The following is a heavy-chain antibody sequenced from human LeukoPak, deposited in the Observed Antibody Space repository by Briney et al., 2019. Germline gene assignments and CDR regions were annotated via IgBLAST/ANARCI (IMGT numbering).Heavy chain of an antibody. CDR3: VKMYYDFWSAFDI. V-gene: IGHV1-2*02. D-gene: IGHD3-3*01. CDR2: INPYSGGT. J-gene: IGHJ3*02. Sequence: PGASVKVSCKASGYTFTGNYMHWVRQAPGQGLEWMGWINPYSGGTNYAQKFQGRVTMTRDTSITTAYMELSRLRSDDTAVYYCVKMYYDFWSAFDIWSQGTMVTVSS. CDR1: GYTFTGNY.